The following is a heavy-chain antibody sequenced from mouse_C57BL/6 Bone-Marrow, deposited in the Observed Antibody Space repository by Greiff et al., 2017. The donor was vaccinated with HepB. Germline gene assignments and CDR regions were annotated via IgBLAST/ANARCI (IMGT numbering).Heavy chain of an antibody. CDR1: GFTFTDYY. D-gene: IGHD2-2*01. J-gene: IGHJ4*01. V-gene: IGHV7-3*01. CDR2: IRNKANGYTT. CDR3: ARYNGYLYYDAMDY. Sequence: EVKLMESGGGLVQPGGSLSLSCAASGFTFTDYYMSWVRQPPGKALEWLGFIRNKANGYTTEYSASVKGRFTISRDNSQSILYLQMNALRAEDSATYYCARYNGYLYYDAMDYWGQGTSVTVSS.